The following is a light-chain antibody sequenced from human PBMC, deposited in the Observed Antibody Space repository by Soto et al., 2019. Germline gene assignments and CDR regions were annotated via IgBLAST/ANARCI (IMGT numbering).Light chain of an antibody. J-gene: IGKJ5*01. Sequence: IVVTQSPATLSLSPGERDTLSCMASQSITNYVGWYQQKPGQAPRLLIYATSNRATGIPARFSGSGSGTDFTLTISSLEPEDFSVYYCQQRYNRPVTLGPVTRLEIK. CDR1: QSITNY. V-gene: IGKV3-11*01. CDR2: ATS. CDR3: QQRYNRPVT.